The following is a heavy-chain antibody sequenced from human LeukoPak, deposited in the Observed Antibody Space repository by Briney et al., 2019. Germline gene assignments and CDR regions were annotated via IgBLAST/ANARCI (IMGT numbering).Heavy chain of an antibody. CDR3: AAESGSYLDAFNI. Sequence: ASVKVSCKASGFTFTSSAMQWVRQARGQRLEWIGWIVVGSGNTNYAQKFQERVTITGDMSTSTAYMELSSLRSEDTAVYYCAAESGSYLDAFNIWGQGTMVTVSS. D-gene: IGHD1-26*01. J-gene: IGHJ3*02. CDR1: GFTFTSSA. CDR2: IVVGSGNT. V-gene: IGHV1-58*02.